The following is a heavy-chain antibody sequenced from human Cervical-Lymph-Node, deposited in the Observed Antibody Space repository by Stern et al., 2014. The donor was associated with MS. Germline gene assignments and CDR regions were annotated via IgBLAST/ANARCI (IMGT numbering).Heavy chain of an antibody. Sequence: VQLVESGGGVVQPGRSLRLSCAASGFSFSRYAMHWVRQAPGKGLEWMALIWYDGSNPYYEDSVTGRVTITRDNFKNTLYLQMNSLRAEDTAVYYCASAYSSSHYYFDYWGQGTLVTVSS. J-gene: IGHJ4*02. CDR1: GFSFSRYA. CDR2: IWYDGSNP. V-gene: IGHV3-33*01. CDR3: ASAYSSSHYYFDY. D-gene: IGHD6-13*01.